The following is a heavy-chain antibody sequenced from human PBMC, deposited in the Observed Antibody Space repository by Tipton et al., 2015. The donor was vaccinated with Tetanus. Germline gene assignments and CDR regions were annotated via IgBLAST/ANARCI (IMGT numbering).Heavy chain of an antibody. J-gene: IGHJ4*02. Sequence: TLSLTCTVSGGSISSGGYYWSWIRQHPGKGLEWIGGIYFSGSTYYNPSLKSRVTISIDTSKSQFSLRLNSVTAADTAVYYCARDQARGARGWNYFDYWGQGTLVTVSS. CDR3: ARDQARGARGWNYFDY. V-gene: IGHV4-31*03. CDR2: IYFSGST. D-gene: IGHD1-26*01. CDR1: GGSISSGGYY.